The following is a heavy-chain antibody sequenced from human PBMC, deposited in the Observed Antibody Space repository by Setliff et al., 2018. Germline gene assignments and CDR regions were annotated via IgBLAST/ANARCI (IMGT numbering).Heavy chain of an antibody. CDR1: GFTFSSYW. D-gene: IGHD6-19*01. J-gene: IGHJ5*02. Sequence: GGSLRLSCAASGFTFSSYWMSWVRQAPGKGLEWVALIWNDGSTKFYGDSVKGRFTISRDNSKNTLYLQMDTLRAEDTAVYYCAKGRRISYSSGWLNWFDPWGQGTLVTVSS. CDR3: AKGRRISYSSGWLNWFDP. CDR2: IWNDGSTK. V-gene: IGHV3-33*06.